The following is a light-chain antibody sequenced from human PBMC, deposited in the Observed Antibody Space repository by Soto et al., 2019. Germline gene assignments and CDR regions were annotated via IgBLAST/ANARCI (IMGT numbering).Light chain of an antibody. Sequence: EIVMTQSPATLSVSPGERVTLCCRASQSVSNNLVWYQQKPGQAPRLIIYGASSRATGIPDRFSGSGSGTDFTLTISRLEPEDVAVYYCQQYGSSPETLGQGIKVDIK. CDR2: GAS. V-gene: IGKV3-20*01. J-gene: IGKJ1*01. CDR3: QQYGSSPET. CDR1: QSVSNN.